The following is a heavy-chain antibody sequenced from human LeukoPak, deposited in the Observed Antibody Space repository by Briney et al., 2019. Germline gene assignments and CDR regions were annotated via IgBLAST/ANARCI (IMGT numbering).Heavy chain of an antibody. CDR3: ARSPLDVARRNNWFDP. CDR1: GYTFTSYT. D-gene: IGHD2-15*01. J-gene: IGHJ5*02. CDR2: INTNTGNP. V-gene: IGHV7-4-1*02. Sequence: GASVKVSCKASGYTFTSYTMNWVRQAPGQGLEWVGWINTNTGNPTYAQGFTGRFVFSLDTSVSTAYLQISSLKAEDTAVYYCARSPLDVARRNNWFDPWGQGTLVTVSP.